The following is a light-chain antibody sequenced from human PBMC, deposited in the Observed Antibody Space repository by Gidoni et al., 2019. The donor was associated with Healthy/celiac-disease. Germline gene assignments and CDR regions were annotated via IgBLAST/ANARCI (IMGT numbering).Light chain of an antibody. V-gene: IGKV2-28*01. CDR2: LGS. Sequence: DIVVTQSPLSLPVTPGEPASISCRSSQSLLYSNGYKYLDWYLQKPGQPPQLLIYLGSNRAPGVPDRFSGSGSGTDFTLKISRVEAEDVGVYYCMQAIETRWTFGQGTKVEIK. CDR3: MQAIETRWT. J-gene: IGKJ1*01. CDR1: QSLLYSNGYKY.